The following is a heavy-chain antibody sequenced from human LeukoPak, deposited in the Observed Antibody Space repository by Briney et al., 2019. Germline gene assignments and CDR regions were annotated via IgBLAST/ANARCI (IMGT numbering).Heavy chain of an antibody. CDR2: INPSGGST. D-gene: IGHD3-22*01. CDR1: GYTFTSYY. J-gene: IGHJ4*02. V-gene: IGHV1-46*01. CDR3: ARDWYYYDSSGSSLDF. Sequence: ASVKVSCKASGYTFTSYYMHWVRQAPGQGLEWMGIINPSGGSTSYAQKFQGRVTMTRDTSTSTVYMELSSLRSEDTAVYYCARDWYYYDSSGSSLDFWGQGTLVTVSS.